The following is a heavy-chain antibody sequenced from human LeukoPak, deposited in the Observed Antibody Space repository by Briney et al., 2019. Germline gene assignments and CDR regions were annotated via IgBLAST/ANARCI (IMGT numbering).Heavy chain of an antibody. J-gene: IGHJ4*02. D-gene: IGHD2-15*01. CDR3: ARAQDIVVVVAATPGGY. Sequence: PGGSLRLSCAASGFSFSDAWMNWVRQAPGKGLEWVAVISYDGSNKYYADSVKGRFTISRDNSKNTLYLQMNSLRAEDTAVYYCARAQDIVVVVAATPGGYWGQGTLVTVSS. CDR1: GFSFSDAW. V-gene: IGHV3-30-3*01. CDR2: ISYDGSNK.